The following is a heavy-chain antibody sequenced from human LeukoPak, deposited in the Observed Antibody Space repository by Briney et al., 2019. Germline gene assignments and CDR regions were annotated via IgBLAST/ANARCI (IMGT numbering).Heavy chain of an antibody. CDR3: AKTGGAYYGGVDS. V-gene: IGHV3-23*01. J-gene: IGHJ4*02. CDR2: IGGSGGST. CDR1: RFTFRNYA. Sequence: PGGSLRLSCATSRFTFRNYAMSWVRQAPGKGLEWVSAIGGSGGSTYYADSVKGRFTISRDNSKNTLYLQMNSLRAEDTAVYYCAKTGGAYYGGVDSWGQGTLVTVSS. D-gene: IGHD2-8*02.